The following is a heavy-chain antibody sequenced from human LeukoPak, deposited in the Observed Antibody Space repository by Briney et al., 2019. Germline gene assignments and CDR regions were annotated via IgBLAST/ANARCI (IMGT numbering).Heavy chain of an antibody. CDR3: AKDGPIAVAGPTDY. Sequence: GGSLRLSCAASGFTFSSYAMSWVRQAPGKGLEWVSAISGSGGSTYYADSVKGRFTISRDNSKNTLYLQMNSLRAEDTAVYYCAKDGPIAVAGPTDYWGQGTLVTVSP. CDR1: GFTFSSYA. CDR2: ISGSGGST. V-gene: IGHV3-23*01. J-gene: IGHJ4*02. D-gene: IGHD6-19*01.